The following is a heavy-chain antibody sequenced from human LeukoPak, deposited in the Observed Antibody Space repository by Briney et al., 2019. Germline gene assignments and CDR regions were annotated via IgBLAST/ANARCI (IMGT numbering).Heavy chain of an antibody. D-gene: IGHD3-10*01. CDR3: AREVDRWFGAPHYFDY. CDR2: ISAYNGNT. V-gene: IGHV1-18*01. J-gene: IGHJ4*02. CDR1: GYTFTSYG. Sequence: ASVKVSCKASGYTFTSYGISWVRQAPGQGLEWMGWISAYNGNTNYAQKLQGRVTVTTDTSTSTAYMELRSLRSDDTAVYYCAREVDRWFGAPHYFDYWGQGTLVTVSS.